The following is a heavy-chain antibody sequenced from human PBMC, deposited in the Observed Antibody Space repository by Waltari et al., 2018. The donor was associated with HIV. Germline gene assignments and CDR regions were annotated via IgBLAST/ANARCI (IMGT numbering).Heavy chain of an antibody. V-gene: IGHV4-59*01. CDR1: GGSLSSYY. J-gene: IGHJ6*02. D-gene: IGHD5-12*01. CDR3: ARDGRYSGYDHGMDV. CDR2: IYYSGST. Sequence: QVQLQESGPGLVKPSETLSLTCTVPGGSLSSYYSSWIRQPPGKGLEWIGYIYYSGSTNYNTALKSRVTISVDTSKNQFSLKLSSVTAADTAVYYCARDGRYSGYDHGMDVWGQGTTVTVSS.